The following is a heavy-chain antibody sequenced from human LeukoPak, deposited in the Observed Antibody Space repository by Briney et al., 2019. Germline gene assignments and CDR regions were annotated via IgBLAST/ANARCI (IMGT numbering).Heavy chain of an antibody. CDR3: ARLIPRDILTGYHIIGAFDI. CDR1: GGSISSGDYY. V-gene: IGHV4-30-4*01. J-gene: IGHJ3*02. CDR2: IYYSGST. D-gene: IGHD3-9*01. Sequence: SETLSLTCTVSGGSISSGDYYWSWIRQPPGKGLEWIGYIYYSGSTYYNPSLKSRVTISVDTSKNQFSLKLSSVTAADTAVYYCARLIPRDILTGYHIIGAFDIWGQGTMVTVSS.